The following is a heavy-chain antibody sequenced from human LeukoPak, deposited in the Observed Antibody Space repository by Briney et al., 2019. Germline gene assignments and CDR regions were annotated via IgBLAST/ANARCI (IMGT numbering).Heavy chain of an antibody. Sequence: PSETLSLTCTVSGGSISSSSYYWGWIRQPPGKGLEWIGSIYYSGSTYYNPSLKSRVTISVDTSKNQFSLKLSSVTAADTAVYYCARHVVDSSGYSYDYWGQGTLVTVSS. J-gene: IGHJ4*02. CDR3: ARHVVDSSGYSYDY. CDR1: GGSISSSSYY. CDR2: IYYSGST. D-gene: IGHD3-22*01. V-gene: IGHV4-39*01.